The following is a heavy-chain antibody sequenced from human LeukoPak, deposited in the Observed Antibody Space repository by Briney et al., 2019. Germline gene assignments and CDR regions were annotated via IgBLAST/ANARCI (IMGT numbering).Heavy chain of an antibody. CDR2: IYSGGST. Sequence: GGSLRLSCAASGFTVSSNYMSWVRQAPGKGLEWVSVIYSGGSTYYADSVKGRFTISRHNPKNTLYLQMNSLRAEDTAVYYCARARYSYVPHYYYYGMDVWGQGTTVTVSS. CDR1: GFTVSSNY. D-gene: IGHD5-18*01. CDR3: ARARYSYVPHYYYYGMDV. J-gene: IGHJ6*02. V-gene: IGHV3-53*04.